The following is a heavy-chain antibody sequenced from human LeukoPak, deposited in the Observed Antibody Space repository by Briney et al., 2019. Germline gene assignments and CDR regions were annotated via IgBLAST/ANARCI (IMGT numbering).Heavy chain of an antibody. D-gene: IGHD3-22*01. CDR3: ARGGYYDSSGYYYRHYWFDP. J-gene: IGHJ5*02. Sequence: SETLSLTCTVSGGSISSYYWSWIRQPPGKGLEWLGYIYYSGSTNYNPSLKSRVTISVDTSKNQFSLKLSSVTAADTAVYYCARGGYYDSSGYYYRHYWFDPWGQGTLVTVSS. CDR1: GGSISSYY. CDR2: IYYSGST. V-gene: IGHV4-59*01.